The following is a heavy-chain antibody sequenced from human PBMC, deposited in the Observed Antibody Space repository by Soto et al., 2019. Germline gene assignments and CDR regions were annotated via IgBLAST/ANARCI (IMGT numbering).Heavy chain of an antibody. D-gene: IGHD3-16*01. Sequence: QVQLQASGPGLVKPSETLSLTCTVSGGSVSSGTYYWSWIRQPPGKGLEWIAYIHYSGSTTYNPSLMIRVPLYVEPAKNHFPRKRSSVTATATAVFYWVPAPRNGVGGGYYWGQGTLVTVSS. CDR2: IHYSGST. V-gene: IGHV4-61*01. CDR3: VPAPRNGVGGGYY. CDR1: GGSVSSGTYY. J-gene: IGHJ4*02.